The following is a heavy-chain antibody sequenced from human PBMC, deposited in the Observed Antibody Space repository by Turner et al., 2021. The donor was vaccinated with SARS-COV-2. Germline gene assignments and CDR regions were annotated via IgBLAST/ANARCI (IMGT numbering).Heavy chain of an antibody. J-gene: IGHJ3*01. CDR3: VRGFYDLTNYVQDSIFEG. D-gene: IGHD3-10*02. V-gene: IGHV3-9*01. CDR1: GLVFPDYA. CDR2: LGCNRVCI. Sequence: EVQLVDSGGVLVPPGRSLSLSCVASGLVFPDYAMHWVRQSPGKRLEWVSRLGCNRVCIGYAECGKGRFTISRDNAKNSLYLQMNTLRPEDTALYYCVRGFYDLTNYVQDSIFEGWGQGTVVTVSS.